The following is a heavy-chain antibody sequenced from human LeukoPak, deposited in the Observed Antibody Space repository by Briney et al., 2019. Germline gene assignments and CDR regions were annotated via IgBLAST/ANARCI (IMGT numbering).Heavy chain of an antibody. J-gene: IGHJ6*02. D-gene: IGHD6-19*01. CDR3: AKDYSSSSGWYRYYYYYYGMDV. Sequence: SGGSLRLSCAASGFTFDDYAMHWVRQAPGKGLEWVSLISGDGGSTYYADSVKGRFTISRDNSKNSLYLQMNSLRTEDTALYYCAKDYSSSSGWYRYYYYYYGMDVWGQGTTVTVSS. V-gene: IGHV3-43*02. CDR1: GFTFDDYA. CDR2: ISGDGGST.